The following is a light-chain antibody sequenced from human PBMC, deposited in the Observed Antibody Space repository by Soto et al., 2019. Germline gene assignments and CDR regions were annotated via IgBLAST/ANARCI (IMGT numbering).Light chain of an antibody. J-gene: IGKJ2*01. Sequence: EVVMTQSPATLSASPGERVALSCWASQSVSSYLAWYQQKPGQAPRLLIYDASNRATGIPARFSGSGSGTDFTLTISSLEPEDFAVYYCQQRSNWPPYTFGQGTKLEIK. CDR1: QSVSSY. CDR2: DAS. CDR3: QQRSNWPPYT. V-gene: IGKV3-11*01.